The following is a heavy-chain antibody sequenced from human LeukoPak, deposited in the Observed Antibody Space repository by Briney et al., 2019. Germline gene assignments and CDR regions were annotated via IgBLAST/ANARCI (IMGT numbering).Heavy chain of an antibody. CDR3: ARGSDRTRDY. CDR1: GFTFSNYG. Sequence: PGGSLRLSCAASGFTFSNYGMHWVRQAPGKGLEWVAFIQYDGSNKYYADSVKGRLTISRDNSKNTLYLQMNSLRAEDTAVYYCARGSDRTRDYWGQGTLVTVSS. V-gene: IGHV3-30*02. J-gene: IGHJ4*02. CDR2: IQYDGSNK. D-gene: IGHD2-15*01.